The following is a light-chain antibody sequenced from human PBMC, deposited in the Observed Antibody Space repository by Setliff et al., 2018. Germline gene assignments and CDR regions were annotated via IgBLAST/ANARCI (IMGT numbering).Light chain of an antibody. J-gene: IGKJ4*01. CDR3: QQYYRIPLT. CDR1: QSVLYSSNNKNY. Sequence: DIVMTQSPDSLAVSLGERATINCKSSQSVLYSSNNKNYLAWYQQRPGQPPKLLLYWASTRESGVPDRFSGSGSGTDFTLTISSLQAEDVAVYYCQQYYRIPLTFGGGTKV. CDR2: WAS. V-gene: IGKV4-1*01.